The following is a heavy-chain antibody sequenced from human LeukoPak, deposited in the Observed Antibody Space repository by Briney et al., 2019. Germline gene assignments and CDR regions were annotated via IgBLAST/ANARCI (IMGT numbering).Heavy chain of an antibody. V-gene: IGHV3-7*03. J-gene: IGHJ6*02. Sequence: GGSLRLSCAASGFTFSNYWMSWVRQAPGKGLEWVASINHNGNVNYYVDSVKGRFTISRDNAKNSLYLQMSNLRAEDTAVYFCARGGGLDVWGQGATVTVSS. D-gene: IGHD3-16*01. CDR1: GFTFSNYW. CDR2: INHNGNVN. CDR3: ARGGGLDV.